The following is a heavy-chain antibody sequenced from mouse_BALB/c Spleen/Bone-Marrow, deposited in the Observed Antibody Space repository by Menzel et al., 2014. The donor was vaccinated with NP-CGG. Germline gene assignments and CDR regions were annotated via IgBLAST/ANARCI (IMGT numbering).Heavy chain of an antibody. CDR3: ASLAGRFDH. D-gene: IGHD4-1*01. CDR2: IDPASGNI. J-gene: IGHJ2*01. CDR1: GFNIKDTY. V-gene: IGHV14-3*02. Sequence: VQLQQSGTDLVKPGASVKLSCTASGFNIKDTYMHWVKQRPEQGLDWIGRIDPASGNIQYDPKFQGRAAITADTSSNTAYLQLSSLTSEDTAVYFCASLAGRFDHWGQGRPLT.